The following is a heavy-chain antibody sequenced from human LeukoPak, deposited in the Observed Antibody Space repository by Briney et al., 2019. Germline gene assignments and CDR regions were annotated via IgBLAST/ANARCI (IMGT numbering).Heavy chain of an antibody. V-gene: IGHV4-39*07. J-gene: IGHJ4*01. CDR3: ASRYNWNHFDY. Sequence: SETLSLTCTVSGGSISSVNYDWGWLRQPPGKGLHWIGNMYNSGNTRYKPSLASRFTISVDTTKNRFSLRLTSVTAADTAIYYCASRYNWNHFDYWGHGTLVTVSS. CDR2: MYNSGNT. CDR1: GGSISSVNYD. D-gene: IGHD1-20*01.